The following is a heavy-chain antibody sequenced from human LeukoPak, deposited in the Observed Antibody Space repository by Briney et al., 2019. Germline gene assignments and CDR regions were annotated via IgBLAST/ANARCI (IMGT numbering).Heavy chain of an antibody. J-gene: IGHJ4*02. V-gene: IGHV1-18*01. CDR3: ARVGADCSDGNCY. CDR1: GSTFTSYG. D-gene: IGHD2-15*01. Sequence: ASVKVSCKASGSTFTSYGIGWVRQAPGQGLERMGWINTYNGNTNYTQKLLGRVTMTTDTSTSTAYMELRSLTSDDTAVYYCARVGADCSDGNCYWGQGTLVTVSS. CDR2: INTYNGNT.